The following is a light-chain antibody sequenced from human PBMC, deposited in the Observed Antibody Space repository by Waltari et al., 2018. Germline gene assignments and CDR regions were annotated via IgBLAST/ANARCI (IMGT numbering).Light chain of an antibody. J-gene: IGLJ2*01. CDR3: AAWDDSLYGRV. V-gene: IGLV1-44*01. CDR2: GNK. Sequence: QSVLTQPPSASGTPGQTVSISCSGGSSNIAVNTVNWYQQLPGMAPKLLINGNKNRPAWVPALFSCSKSDTSASLAISGLQSEDEADYYCAAWDDSLYGRVFGGGTKLTVL. CDR1: SSNIAVNT.